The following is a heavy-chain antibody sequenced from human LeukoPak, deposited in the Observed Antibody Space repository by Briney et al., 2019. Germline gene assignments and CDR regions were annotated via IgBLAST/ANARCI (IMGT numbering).Heavy chain of an antibody. D-gene: IGHD6-19*01. Sequence: SVKVSCKASGGTFISYAISWVRQAPGQGLEWMGGIIPIFGTANYAQKFQGRVTITADESTSTAYMELSSLRSEDTAVYYCAKGIVVAGHFDYWGQGTLVTVSS. CDR3: AKGIVVAGHFDY. CDR2: IIPIFGTA. J-gene: IGHJ4*02. CDR1: GGTFISYA. V-gene: IGHV1-69*13.